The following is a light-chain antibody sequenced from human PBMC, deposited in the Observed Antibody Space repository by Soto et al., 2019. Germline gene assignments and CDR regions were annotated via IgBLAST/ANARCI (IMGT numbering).Light chain of an antibody. J-gene: IGLJ2*01. CDR3: AAWDDSLNGVV. V-gene: IGLV1-44*01. CDR1: SSNIGSNT. Sequence: QCVLTQPPSASGTPGQRVTISCSGSSSNIGSNTVNGYQQLPGTAPKLLIYSNNQRPSGVPDRFSGSKSGTSASLAISGLQSEDEADYYCAAWDDSLNGVVFGGGTKLTAL. CDR2: SNN.